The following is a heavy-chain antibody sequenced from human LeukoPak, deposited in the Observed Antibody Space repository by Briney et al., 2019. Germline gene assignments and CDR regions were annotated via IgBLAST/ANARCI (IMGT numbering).Heavy chain of an antibody. CDR3: ARGVVVVAATWYYYGMDV. J-gene: IGHJ6*02. V-gene: IGHV1-69*13. CDR1: GGTFSSYA. D-gene: IGHD2-15*01. Sequence: SVKVSCKASGGTFSSYAISWVRQAPEQGLEWMGGIIPIFGTANYAQKFQGRVTITADESTSTAYMELSSLRSEDTAVYYCARGVVVVAATWYYYGMDVWGQGTTVTVSS. CDR2: IIPIFGTA.